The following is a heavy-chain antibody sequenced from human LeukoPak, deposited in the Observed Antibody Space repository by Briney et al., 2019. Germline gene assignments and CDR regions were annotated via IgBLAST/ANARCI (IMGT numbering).Heavy chain of an antibody. Sequence: PLETLSLTCAVSGGSISSGGYSWSWIRQPPGKGLEWIGYIYHSGSTYYNPSLKSRVTISVDRSKNQFSLKLSSVTAADTAVYYCARCCRFAIFGVTTYFDYWGQGTLVTVSS. CDR3: ARCCRFAIFGVTTYFDY. J-gene: IGHJ4*02. V-gene: IGHV4-30-2*01. D-gene: IGHD3-3*01. CDR2: IYHSGST. CDR1: GGSISSGGYS.